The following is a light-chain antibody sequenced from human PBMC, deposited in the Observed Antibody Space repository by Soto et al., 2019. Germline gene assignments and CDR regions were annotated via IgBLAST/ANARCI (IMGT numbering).Light chain of an antibody. V-gene: IGKV1-5*01. CDR1: QTISNW. J-gene: IGKJ1*01. CDR3: KHYHNSFPLT. Sequence: DIQMTQSPYTMSASIGDRVSITCRASQTISNWLAWYQQKPGKAPRLLIFDVSILENGVPSRFSGSGSATEFTLTIHSLQPDDFATYYCKHYHNSFPLTFGQGTKVEIK. CDR2: DVS.